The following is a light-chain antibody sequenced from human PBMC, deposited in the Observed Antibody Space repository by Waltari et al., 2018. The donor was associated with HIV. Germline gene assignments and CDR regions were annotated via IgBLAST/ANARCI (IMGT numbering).Light chain of an antibody. J-gene: IGLJ3*02. CDR1: SSDVGGYNY. CDR2: EVS. Sequence: QSALTQPASVSGSPGQSVTIPCTGTSSDVGGYNYVSWYHQHPGKAPKLMIYEVSNWPAEVSNRFPGSKSGNTASLTISGLQAEDEADDYCSSYTSSSTLLFGGGTKLTVL. V-gene: IGLV2-14*01. CDR3: SSYTSSSTLL.